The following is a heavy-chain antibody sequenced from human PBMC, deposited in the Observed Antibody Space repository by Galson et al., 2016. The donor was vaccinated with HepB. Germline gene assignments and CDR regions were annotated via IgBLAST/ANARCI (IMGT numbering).Heavy chain of an antibody. CDR2: ISGSGGST. J-gene: IGHJ6*02. D-gene: IGHD3-3*01. CDR3: ANSEGFWSGYHYGMVV. Sequence: SLRLSCAASGFTFSSDAMNWVRQAPGKGLEWVSVISGSGGSTYYADSVKGRFTISRDNFKNTLYLQMNSLRAEDTAVYYCANSEGFWSGYHYGMVVWGQGTTVTVSS. CDR1: GFTFSSDA. V-gene: IGHV3-23*01.